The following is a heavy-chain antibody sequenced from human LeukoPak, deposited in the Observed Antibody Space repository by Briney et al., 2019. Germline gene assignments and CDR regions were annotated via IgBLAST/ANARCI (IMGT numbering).Heavy chain of an antibody. J-gene: IGHJ6*03. D-gene: IGHD6-19*01. V-gene: IGHV4-38-2*02. CDR3: ARGTGYSSGWYGFYYYYYMDV. CDR2: IYHSGST. CDR1: GYSISSGYY. Sequence: SETLSLTCTVSGYSISSGYYWGWLRQPPGKGLEWMGSIYHSGSTYYNPSLKSRVTISVDTSKNQFSLKLSSVTAADTAVYYCARGTGYSSGWYGFYYYYYMDVWGKGTTVTVSS.